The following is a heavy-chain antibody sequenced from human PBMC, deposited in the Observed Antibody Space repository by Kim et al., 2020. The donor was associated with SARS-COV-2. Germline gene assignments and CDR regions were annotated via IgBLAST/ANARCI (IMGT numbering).Heavy chain of an antibody. Sequence: SETLSLTCTVSGGSISSYYWSWIRQPPGKGLEWIGYIYYSGSTNYNPSLKSRVTISVDTSKNQFSLKLSSVTAADTAVYYCARGAGRAGYSYGLSWFDPWGQGTLVTVSS. CDR3: ARGAGRAGYSYGLSWFDP. CDR2: IYYSGST. D-gene: IGHD5-18*01. V-gene: IGHV4-59*01. CDR1: GGSISSYY. J-gene: IGHJ5*02.